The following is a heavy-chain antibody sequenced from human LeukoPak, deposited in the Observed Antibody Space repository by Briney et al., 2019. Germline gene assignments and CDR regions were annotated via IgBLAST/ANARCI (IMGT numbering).Heavy chain of an antibody. CDR2: FKSKTDGGTT. Sequence: GGSLRLSCAASGFTFSNAWMNWVRQAPGKGLEWVGRFKSKTDGGTTDYAAPVKGRFTISRDDSKNTLYLQMNSLKTEDTAVYYCHPFYYSFDYWGQGTLVTVSS. CDR1: GFTFSNAW. J-gene: IGHJ4*02. CDR3: HPFYYSFDY. V-gene: IGHV3-15*07. D-gene: IGHD1-26*01.